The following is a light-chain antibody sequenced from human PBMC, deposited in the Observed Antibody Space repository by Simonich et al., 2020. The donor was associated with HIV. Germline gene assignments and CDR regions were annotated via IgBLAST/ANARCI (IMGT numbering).Light chain of an antibody. V-gene: IGKV1-9*01. Sequence: DIQLTQSPSFLSASVGDRVTITCRASQDISSYLAWYQQKPGEAPKLLIYAASTLQSWVPSRFSGSGSGTEFTLTISSLQPEDFATYYCQQLNSYPRALTFGGGTKVEIK. J-gene: IGKJ4*01. CDR2: AAS. CDR3: QQLNSYPRALT. CDR1: QDISSY.